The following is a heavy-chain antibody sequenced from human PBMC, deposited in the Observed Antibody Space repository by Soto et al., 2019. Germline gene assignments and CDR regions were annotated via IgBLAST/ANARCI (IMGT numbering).Heavy chain of an antibody. J-gene: IGHJ6*02. CDR3: ARDWGYYYYYGMDV. V-gene: IGHV3-21*01. CDR1: GFTFSSYS. CDR2: ISSSSSYI. Sequence: EVQLVESGGGLVKPGGSLRLSCAASGFTFSSYSMNWVRQAPGKGPEWVSSISSSSSYIYYADSVKGRFTISRDNAKNSLYLQMNSLRAEDTAVYYCARDWGYYYYYGMDVWGQGTTVTVSS. D-gene: IGHD3-16*01.